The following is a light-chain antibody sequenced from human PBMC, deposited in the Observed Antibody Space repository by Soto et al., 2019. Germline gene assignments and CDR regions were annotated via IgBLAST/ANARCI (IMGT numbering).Light chain of an antibody. CDR1: TSNIGNNY. V-gene: IGLV1-51*01. CDR3: GTWDFSLSSVV. Sequence: QSVLTQPPSVSAAPGQKVTISCSGSTSNIGNNYVSWYQQLPGTAPKLLIYDNSKRPSGISDRFSGSKSGTSATLGITGLQTGYEADYYCGTWDFSLSSVVFGGGTKLTVL. J-gene: IGLJ2*01. CDR2: DNS.